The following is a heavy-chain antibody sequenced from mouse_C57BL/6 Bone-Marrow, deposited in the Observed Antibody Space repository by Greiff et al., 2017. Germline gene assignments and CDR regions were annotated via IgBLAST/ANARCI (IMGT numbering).Heavy chain of an antibody. J-gene: IGHJ2*01. Sequence: EVKVVESGGGLVKPGGSLKLSCAASGFTFSSYAMSWVRQTPEKRLEWVATISDGGSYTYYPDNVKGRFTISRDNAKNNLYLQMSHLKSEDTAMYYCAREGITTVVGGGYWGQGTTLTVSS. CDR1: GFTFSSYA. CDR3: AREGITTVVGGGY. D-gene: IGHD1-1*01. CDR2: ISDGGSYT. V-gene: IGHV5-4*01.